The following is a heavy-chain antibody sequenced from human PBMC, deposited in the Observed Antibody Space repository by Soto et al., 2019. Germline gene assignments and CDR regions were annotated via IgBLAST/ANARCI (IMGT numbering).Heavy chain of an antibody. Sequence: SGTLSLTCTVSGGSISIYYWSWIRQPQGKGLEWIGYIYYSGSTNYNPSLKSRVTISVDTSKNQFSLKLSSVTAADTAVYYCARRGDCSGGSCYSDSWFDPWGQGTLVTVSS. CDR2: IYYSGST. V-gene: IGHV4-59*08. CDR1: GGSISIYY. CDR3: ARRGDCSGGSCYSDSWFDP. J-gene: IGHJ5*02. D-gene: IGHD2-15*01.